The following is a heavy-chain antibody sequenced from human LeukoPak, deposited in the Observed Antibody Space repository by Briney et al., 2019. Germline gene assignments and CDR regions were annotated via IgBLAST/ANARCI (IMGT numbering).Heavy chain of an antibody. D-gene: IGHD7-27*01. V-gene: IGHV3-30*18. Sequence: PGRSLRLSCAASGFTFSDYGMHWVRQAPGKGLEWVTVTSYGGTNKYYADSVKGRFTISRDNSRNTLYLQMNSLRVEDTAVYYCTKGVLGRTQSVSAGLDHWGQGTLVTVSS. CDR3: TKGVLGRTQSVSAGLDH. CDR2: TSYGGTNK. J-gene: IGHJ4*02. CDR1: GFTFSDYG.